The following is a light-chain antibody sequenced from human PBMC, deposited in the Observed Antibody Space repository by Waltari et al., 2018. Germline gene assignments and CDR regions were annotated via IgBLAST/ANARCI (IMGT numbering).Light chain of an antibody. V-gene: IGKV1-33*01. CDR3: QQSNNLPVT. Sequence: DIQMTQSPSSLSASVGERVTITCQANQDIRNNLIWYQQKPGKAPNLLIFEASTLETGVPSRFSGSGFGRDFSFTISSLQSEDIATYFCQQSNNLPVTFGPGTKVHIK. CDR1: QDIRNN. CDR2: EAS. J-gene: IGKJ3*01.